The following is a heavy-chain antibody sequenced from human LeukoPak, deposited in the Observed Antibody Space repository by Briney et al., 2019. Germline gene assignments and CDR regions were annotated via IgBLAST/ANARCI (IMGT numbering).Heavy chain of an antibody. CDR3: AKARGVTNFDY. D-gene: IGHD2-21*02. Sequence: GGSLRLSCAASGATFSSYAMSWVRQTPGKGLEWVSVISGSGGSTYYADSVKGRFTISRDNSKNTLYLQMNSLRAEDTAVYYCAKARGVTNFDYWGQGTLVTVSS. J-gene: IGHJ4*02. CDR1: GATFSSYA. CDR2: ISGSGGST. V-gene: IGHV3-23*01.